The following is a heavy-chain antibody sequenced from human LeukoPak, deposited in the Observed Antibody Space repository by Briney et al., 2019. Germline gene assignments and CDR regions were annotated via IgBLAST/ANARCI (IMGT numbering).Heavy chain of an antibody. CDR3: AKDHRPGYSSGWYYFDY. J-gene: IGHJ4*02. Sequence: GGTLRLSCAASGFTFGDYAMHWFRQAPGKGLEWVSGISWNSGSIGYADSVKGRFTISRDNAKNSLYLQMNSLRAEDMALYYCAKDHRPGYSSGWYYFDYWGQGTLVTVSS. CDR2: ISWNSGSI. CDR1: GFTFGDYA. V-gene: IGHV3-9*03. D-gene: IGHD6-19*01.